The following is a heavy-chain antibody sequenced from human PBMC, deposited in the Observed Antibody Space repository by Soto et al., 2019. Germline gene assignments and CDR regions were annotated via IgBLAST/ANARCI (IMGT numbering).Heavy chain of an antibody. CDR1: GGSISSGSYY. D-gene: IGHD5-18*01. CDR3: ARQGYRYGQGLDY. V-gene: IGHV4-31*03. Sequence: SETLSLTCTVSGGSISSGSYYWSWIRQLPGKALEWIGYIYYSGSTYYNPSRKSRVTISVDTSKKQFSLKLSSVTAADTAVYYCARQGYRYGQGLDYWGQGTLVTVSS. J-gene: IGHJ4*02. CDR2: IYYSGST.